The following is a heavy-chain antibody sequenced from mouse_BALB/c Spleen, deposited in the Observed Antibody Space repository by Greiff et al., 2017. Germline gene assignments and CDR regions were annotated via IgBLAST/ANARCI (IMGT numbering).Heavy chain of an antibody. CDR1: GFNIKDTY. CDR2: IDPANGNT. D-gene: IGHD3-1*01. V-gene: IGHV14-3*02. CDR3: ARGYFHWYFDV. J-gene: IGHJ1*01. Sequence: VQLQQSGAELVKPGASVKLSCTASGFNIKDTYMHWVKQRPEQGLEWIGRIDPANGNTKYDPKFQGKATITADTSSNTAYLQLSSLTSEDTAVYYCARGYFHWYFDVWGAGTTVTVSS.